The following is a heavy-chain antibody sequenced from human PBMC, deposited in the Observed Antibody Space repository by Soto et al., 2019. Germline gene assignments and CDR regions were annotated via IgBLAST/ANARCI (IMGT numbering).Heavy chain of an antibody. CDR1: GGSISDHY. Sequence: TLSLSCTVSGGSISDHYWNWIRQPPGKGLEWIGYIYYSGNTNYNPSLKSRVTISVDTSKKQFSLKLSSVTAADTAVYYCARGIDMITSGGVIDNAYFDNWGQGTLVTVSS. D-gene: IGHD3-16*02. CDR2: IYYSGNT. V-gene: IGHV4-59*11. CDR3: ARGIDMITSGGVIDNAYFDN. J-gene: IGHJ4*02.